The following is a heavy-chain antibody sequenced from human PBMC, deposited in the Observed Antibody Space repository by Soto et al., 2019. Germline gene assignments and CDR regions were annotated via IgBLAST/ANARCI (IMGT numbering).Heavy chain of an antibody. CDR3: ARGGGWVGEASFDS. D-gene: IGHD3-10*01. V-gene: IGHV1-3*01. CDR1: GYTFTSYT. Sequence: QVQLEQSGAEVKKPGASVKVSCKTSGYTFTSYTLHWVRQAPGQGLEWMGWINAGNGREKYSQRFRDRVSLSTDKSAPTAYMELRSLRSEDTAMYYWARGGGWVGEASFDSWGQGTLVTVSS. J-gene: IGHJ4*02. CDR2: INAGNGRE.